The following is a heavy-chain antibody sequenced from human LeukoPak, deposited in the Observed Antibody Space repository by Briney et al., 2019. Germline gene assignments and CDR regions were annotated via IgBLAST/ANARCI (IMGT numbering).Heavy chain of an antibody. D-gene: IGHD6-13*01. CDR3: AKDHRPGIAAAGTGGFDY. V-gene: IGHV3-23*01. Sequence: GGSLRLSCAASGFTFSSYDMSWVRQAPGKGLEWVSAISGSGGGTFYADSVKGRFTISRDNSKNTLYLQMNSLRAEDTAVYYCAKDHRPGIAAAGTGGFDYWGQGTLVTVSS. CDR1: GFTFSSYD. J-gene: IGHJ4*02. CDR2: ISGSGGGT.